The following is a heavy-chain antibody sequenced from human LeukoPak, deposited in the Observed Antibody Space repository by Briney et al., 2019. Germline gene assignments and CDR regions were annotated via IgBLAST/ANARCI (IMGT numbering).Heavy chain of an antibody. CDR2: ISSSSSYI. CDR3: ARVYGSGYGPAGDYGMDV. V-gene: IGHV3-21*01. Sequence: GGSLRLSCAASGFTFSSYSMNWVRQAPGKGLEWVSSISSSSSYIYYADSVKGRFTISRDNAKNSLYLQMNSLRAEDTAVYYCARVYGSGYGPAGDYGMDVWGQGTTVTVSS. D-gene: IGHD3-10*01. CDR1: GFTFSSYS. J-gene: IGHJ6*02.